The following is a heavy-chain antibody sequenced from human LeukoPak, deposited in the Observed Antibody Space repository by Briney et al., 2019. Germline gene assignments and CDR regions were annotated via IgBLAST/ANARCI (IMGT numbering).Heavy chain of an antibody. CDR2: MNPNSGNT. V-gene: IGHV1-8*01. J-gene: IGHJ6*02. CDR1: GYTFTSYD. D-gene: IGHD3-3*01. CDR3: AREKTYDFWSGYYLAGYYYYGMDV. Sequence: ASVKVSCKASGYTFTSYDINWVRQATGQGLEWMGWMNPNSGNTGYAQKFQGRVTMTRNTSISTAYMELSSLRSEDTAVYYCAREKTYDFWSGYYLAGYYYYGMDVWGQGTTVTVSS.